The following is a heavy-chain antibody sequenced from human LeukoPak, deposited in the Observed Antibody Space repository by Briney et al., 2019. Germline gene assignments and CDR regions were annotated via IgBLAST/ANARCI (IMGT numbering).Heavy chain of an antibody. CDR3: ARQYCSGGSCQYYFDY. V-gene: IGHV4-59*01. J-gene: IGHJ4*02. CDR1: GGSISSYY. CDR2: IYYSGST. D-gene: IGHD2-15*01. Sequence: SETLSLTCTVSGGSISSYYWSWIRQPPGKGLEWIGYIYYSGSTNYNPSLKSRVTISVDTSKNQFSLKLSSVTAADTAVYYCARQYCSGGSCQYYFDYWGQGTLVTVSS.